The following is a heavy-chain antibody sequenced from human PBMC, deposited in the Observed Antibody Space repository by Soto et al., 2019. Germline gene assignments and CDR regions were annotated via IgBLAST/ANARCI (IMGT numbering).Heavy chain of an antibody. CDR1: GFTFSDHY. D-gene: IGHD2-2*01. J-gene: IGHJ6*02. Sequence: PGGSLRLSCAASGFTFSDHYMDWVRQAPGKGLEWVGRTRNKANSYTTEYAASVKGRFTISRDDSRNSLYLQMNSLKTEDTAVYDCARGGHCSSTRCRTDYYGMDVWGQGTTVTVSS. V-gene: IGHV3-72*01. CDR2: TRNKANSYTT. CDR3: ARGGHCSSTRCRTDYYGMDV.